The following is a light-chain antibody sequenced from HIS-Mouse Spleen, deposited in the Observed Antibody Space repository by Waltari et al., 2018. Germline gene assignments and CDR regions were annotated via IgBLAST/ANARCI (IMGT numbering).Light chain of an antibody. J-gene: IGLJ1*01. Sequence: QSALTQPASVSGSPGQSITISCTGTSSDVGSYNLVSCYQQHPGKAPKPMIYEGSKRPSGVSNRFSGSKSGNTASLTISGLQAEDEADYYCCSYAGSSTYVFGTGTKVTVL. CDR1: SSDVGSYNL. CDR3: CSYAGSSTYV. V-gene: IGLV2-23*01. CDR2: EGS.